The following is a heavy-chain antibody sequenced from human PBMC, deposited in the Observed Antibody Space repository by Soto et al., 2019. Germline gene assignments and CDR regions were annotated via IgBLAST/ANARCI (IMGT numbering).Heavy chain of an antibody. J-gene: IGHJ5*02. D-gene: IGHD3-22*01. CDR3: AVVDSTGNWFDP. CDR2: MYYSGTT. Sequence: SETLSVTCTVSGGSISSSDFYWGWLRQAPGKGLDFIGSMYYSGTTYYNPSLKNRITISVDTSKNQFSLKLTSVTAADTAVYYCAVVDSTGNWFDPWGQGALVTVSP. CDR1: GGSISSSDFY. V-gene: IGHV4-39*01.